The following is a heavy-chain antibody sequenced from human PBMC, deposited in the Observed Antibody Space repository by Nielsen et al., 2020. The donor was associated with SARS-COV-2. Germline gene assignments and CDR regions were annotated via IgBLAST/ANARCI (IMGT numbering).Heavy chain of an antibody. CDR2: IKQDGSEK. Sequence: GESLKISCAASGFTFSSYWMSWVRQAPGKGLEWVANIKQDGSEKYYVDSVKGRFTISRDNAKNSLYLQMNSLRAEDTAVYYCARDQYSSGWYDYYYYGMDVWGQGTTVTVSS. J-gene: IGHJ6*02. CDR3: ARDQYSSGWYDYYYYGMDV. CDR1: GFTFSSYW. D-gene: IGHD6-19*01. V-gene: IGHV3-7*01.